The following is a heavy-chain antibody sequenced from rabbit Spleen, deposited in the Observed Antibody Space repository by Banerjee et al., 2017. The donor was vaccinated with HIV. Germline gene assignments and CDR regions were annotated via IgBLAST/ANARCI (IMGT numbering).Heavy chain of an antibody. CDR1: GFTINVYD. D-gene: IGHD2-1*01. CDR2: IDGSSATT. CDR3: VRDQAGDADYGPYYLNL. V-gene: IGHV1S40*01. Sequence: QSLEESGGDLVKPGASLTLTCKASGFTINVYDMCWVRQAPGKGLEWIACIDGSSATTYYASWAKGRFTISKTSSTTVTLQLNSLTVADTATYFCVRDQAGDADYGPYYLNLWGPGTLVTVS. J-gene: IGHJ4*01.